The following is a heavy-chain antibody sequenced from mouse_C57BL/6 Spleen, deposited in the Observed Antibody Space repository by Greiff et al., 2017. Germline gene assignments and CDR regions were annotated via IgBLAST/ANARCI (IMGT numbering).Heavy chain of an antibody. CDR2: IDPETGGT. CDR3: TEGDYDGFAY. Sequence: QVQLQQSGAELVRPGASVTLSCKALGYTFTDYEMHWVKQTPVHGLEWIGAIDPETGGTAYNQKFKGKAILTADKSSSTAYMELRSLTSEDSAVYYCTEGDYDGFAYWGQGTLVTVSA. V-gene: IGHV1-15*01. D-gene: IGHD2-4*01. J-gene: IGHJ3*01. CDR1: GYTFTDYE.